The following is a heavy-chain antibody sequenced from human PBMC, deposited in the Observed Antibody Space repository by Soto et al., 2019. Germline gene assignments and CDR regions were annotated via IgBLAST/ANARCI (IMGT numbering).Heavy chain of an antibody. Sequence: QVQLVESGGGVVQPGRSLRLSCAASGITFSSYGMHWVRQAPGNGRAWVAVISFDGSNKYYPDSVNGRFTISRDNSKNTLYLQMNSLRAEDTAVYYCAKDNCGDLLYYDDGMDVWGQGTTVTVSS. CDR3: AKDNCGDLLYYDDGMDV. J-gene: IGHJ6*02. CDR2: ISFDGSNK. D-gene: IGHD4-17*01. CDR1: GITFSSYG. V-gene: IGHV3-30*18.